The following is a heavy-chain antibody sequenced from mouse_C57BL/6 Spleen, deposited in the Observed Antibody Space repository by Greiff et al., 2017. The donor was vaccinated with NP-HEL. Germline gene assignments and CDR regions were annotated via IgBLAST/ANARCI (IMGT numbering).Heavy chain of an antibody. D-gene: IGHD1-1*01. CDR3: TAFTTVVATSNYSAMDY. Sequence: VQLQQSGAELVRPGASVKLSCTASGFNIKDYYMHWVKQRPEQGLEWIGRIDPEDGDTEYAPKFQGKATMTADTTSNTAYLQLSSLTSEDTAVYYCTAFTTVVATSNYSAMDYWGQGTSVTVSS. J-gene: IGHJ4*01. CDR1: GFNIKDYY. CDR2: IDPEDGDT. V-gene: IGHV14-1*01.